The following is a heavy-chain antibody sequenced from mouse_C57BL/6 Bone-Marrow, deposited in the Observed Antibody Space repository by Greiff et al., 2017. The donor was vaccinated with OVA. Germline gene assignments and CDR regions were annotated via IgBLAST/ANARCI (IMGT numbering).Heavy chain of an antibody. V-gene: IGHV1-42*01. CDR3: ARSYWDY. CDR1: GYSFTGYY. CDR2: INPSTGGT. J-gene: IGHJ2*01. Sequence: VQLQQSGPELVKPGASVKISCKASGYSFTGYYMNWVKQSPEKSLEWIGEINPSTGGTTYNQKFKAKATLTVDKSSSTAYMQLKSLTSEDSAVYYCARSYWDYWGQGTTLTVSS.